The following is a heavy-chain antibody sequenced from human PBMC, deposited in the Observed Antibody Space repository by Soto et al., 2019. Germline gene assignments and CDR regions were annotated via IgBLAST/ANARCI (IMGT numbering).Heavy chain of an antibody. V-gene: IGHV1-3*01. CDR3: ARGPGGPDGPGDY. Sequence: QVQLVQSGAEVKKPGASVKVSCKASGYTFTSYAMHWVRQAPGQRLEWMGWINAGNGNTKYSQKFQGRVTITRDTSASTAYMELTSLRSEDTAVYYCARGPGGPDGPGDYWGQGTLVTVSS. CDR2: INAGNGNT. D-gene: IGHD2-15*01. CDR1: GYTFTSYA. J-gene: IGHJ4*02.